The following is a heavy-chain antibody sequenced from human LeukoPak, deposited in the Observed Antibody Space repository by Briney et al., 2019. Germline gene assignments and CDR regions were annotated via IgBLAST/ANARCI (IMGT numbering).Heavy chain of an antibody. Sequence: GGSLRLSCAASGFSFSSYAMHWVRQAPGKGPEYVSAISSNGGSTYYTNSVKGRFTISRDNSKNTLYLQMGSLRAEDMAVYYCAKRYYDFWSGPYNWFDPWGQGTLVTVSS. D-gene: IGHD3-3*01. J-gene: IGHJ5*02. CDR2: ISSNGGST. CDR1: GFSFSSYA. V-gene: IGHV3-64*01. CDR3: AKRYYDFWSGPYNWFDP.